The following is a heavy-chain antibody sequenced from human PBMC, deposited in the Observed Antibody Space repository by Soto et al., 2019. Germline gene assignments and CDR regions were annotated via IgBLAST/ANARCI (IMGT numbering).Heavy chain of an antibody. CDR3: AKDGPIPPRTDPYYYGMDV. J-gene: IGHJ6*02. V-gene: IGHV3-30*18. CDR1: GFPSISNG. CDR2: ISYDGSNK. Sequence: GGSLRLSCAAPGFPSISNGRPWVRQAQGKGLGWVAVISYDGSNKYYADSVKGRFTISRDNSKNTLYLQMNSLRAEDTAVYYCAKDGPIPPRTDPYYYGMDVWGQGTTVTVSS. D-gene: IGHD2-21*01.